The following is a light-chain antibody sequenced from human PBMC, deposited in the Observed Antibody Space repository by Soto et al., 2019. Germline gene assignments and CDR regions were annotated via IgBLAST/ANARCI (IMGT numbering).Light chain of an antibody. CDR3: QQRSSWPPT. CDR1: QSVSSY. J-gene: IGKJ5*01. CDR2: GAS. Sequence: EIVLTQSPATLSLSPGERATLSCRASQSVSSYLAWYQQRPGQAPRLLIYGASNRATGVPARFSGSGSGTDFTLTISSLEPEDFAVYYCQQRSSWPPTFGQGTRLEIK. V-gene: IGKV3-11*01.